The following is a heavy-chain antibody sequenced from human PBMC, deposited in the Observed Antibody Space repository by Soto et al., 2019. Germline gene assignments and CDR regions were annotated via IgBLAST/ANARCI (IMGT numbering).Heavy chain of an antibody. CDR1: GFKFSNVV. V-gene: IGHV3-23*01. Sequence: PGGSLTLSCAVSGFKFSNVVLSWVRRSPGGEREWVSVISSNAGRPYYSGTVKGRFTISRDNSENPVYLHMDRLSTDDTSVYYWAKGSSSYFNSCHTMNVGGR. CDR3: AKGSSSYFNSCHTMNV. CDR2: ISSNAGRP. J-gene: IGHJ2*01. D-gene: IGHD6-13*01.